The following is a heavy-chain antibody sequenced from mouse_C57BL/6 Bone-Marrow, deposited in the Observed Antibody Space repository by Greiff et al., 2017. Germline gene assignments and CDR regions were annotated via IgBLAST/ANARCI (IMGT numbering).Heavy chain of an antibody. J-gene: IGHJ3*01. CDR3: AIYYGDDEPSY. V-gene: IGHV1-69*01. D-gene: IGHD2-2*01. CDR2: LDPSDSYT. Sequence: VQLQQPVAELVMPGASVKLSCKASGYTFTSYWMHWVKQRPGQGLEWIGELDPSDSYTNSNQKFKGKSTLTVDKSSSTAYMQLSILSSEDSAVYYCAIYYGDDEPSYWGQGTLVTVSA. CDR1: GYTFTSYW.